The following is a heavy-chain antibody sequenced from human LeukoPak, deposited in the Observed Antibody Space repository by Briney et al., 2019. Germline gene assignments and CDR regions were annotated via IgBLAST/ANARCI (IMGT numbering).Heavy chain of an antibody. D-gene: IGHD5-18*01. CDR1: GFTFSSYA. CDR2: ISGSGGST. V-gene: IGHV3-23*01. CDR3: AKDLGKGPLWSTIPPYYFDY. Sequence: GGSLRLSCAASGFTFSSYAMSWVRQAPGKGLEWVSAISGSGGSTYYADSVKGRFTISRDNSKNTLYLRMNSLRAEDTAVYYCAKDLGKGPLWSTIPPYYFDYWGQGTLVTVSS. J-gene: IGHJ4*02.